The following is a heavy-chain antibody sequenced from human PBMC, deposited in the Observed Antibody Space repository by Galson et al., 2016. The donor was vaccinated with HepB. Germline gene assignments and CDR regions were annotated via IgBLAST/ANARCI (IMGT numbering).Heavy chain of an antibody. J-gene: IGHJ3*02. D-gene: IGHD2-8*02. CDR1: SGSMNYFY. Sequence: ETLSLTCSVSSGSMNYFYWSWVRQSPGNGLEWIGFIYYSGTTNYSPSLKSRATISIDTSKNQLFLRLTSVTAADTAIYYCAREFSTGSTYYHVFDIWGQGTMVSVSS. CDR3: AREFSTGSTYYHVFDI. CDR2: IYYSGTT. V-gene: IGHV4-59*01.